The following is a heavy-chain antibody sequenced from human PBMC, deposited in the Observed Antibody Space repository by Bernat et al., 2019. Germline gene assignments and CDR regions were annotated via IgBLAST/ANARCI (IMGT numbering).Heavy chain of an antibody. CDR1: GGSISSYY. D-gene: IGHD6-6*01. J-gene: IGHJ5*02. V-gene: IGHV4-59*01. CDR2: IYYSGST. Sequence: QVQLQESGPGLVKPSETLSLTCTVSGGSISSYYWSWIRQPPGKGLEWIGYIYYSGSTNYNPSLTSRVTISVDTSKNQFSLKLSSVTAADTAVYYCARGPRVMAARPDHWFDPWGQGTLVTVSS. CDR3: ARGPRVMAARPDHWFDP.